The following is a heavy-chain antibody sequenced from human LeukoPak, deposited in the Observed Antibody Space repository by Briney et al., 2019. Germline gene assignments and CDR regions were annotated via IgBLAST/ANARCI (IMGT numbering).Heavy chain of an antibody. D-gene: IGHD2-15*01. Sequence: ASVKVSCKASGYIFTGYYMHWVRQAPGQGLEWMGWLNPNSGDTEYAQKFQGRVTMTRDTSNSTAYMELSRLRSDDTAVYYCARANRVVAADYYYYYMEVWGKGTAVTVS. CDR3: ARANRVVAADYYYYYMEV. CDR2: LNPNSGDT. V-gene: IGHV1-2*02. J-gene: IGHJ6*03. CDR1: GYIFTGYY.